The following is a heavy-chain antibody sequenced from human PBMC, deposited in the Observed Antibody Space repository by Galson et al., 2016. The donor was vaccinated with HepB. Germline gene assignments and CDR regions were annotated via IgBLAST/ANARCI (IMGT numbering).Heavy chain of an antibody. J-gene: IGHJ4*02. CDR3: ASEILGHCSGGSCCTGDH. V-gene: IGHV3-30-3*01. D-gene: IGHD2-15*01. CDR1: GFTFSRYV. Sequence: SLRLSCAVSGFTFSRYVMYWVRQAPGKGLEWVAVLSYDGSNEYYADSVKGRFTISRDNSKNTLYLQMNSLRGEDTAVYYCASEILGHCSGGSCCTGDHWGQGTLVTVSS. CDR2: LSYDGSNE.